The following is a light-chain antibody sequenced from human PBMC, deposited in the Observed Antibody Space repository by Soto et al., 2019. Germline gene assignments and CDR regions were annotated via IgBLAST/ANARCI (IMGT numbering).Light chain of an antibody. V-gene: IGLV3-21*04. CDR1: NIGSKS. CDR3: QVWDSSSDWV. Sequence: SYELTQPPSVSVAPGKTARITCGGNNIGSKSVHWYQQKPGQAPVLVIYYDSDRPSGIPERFSGSNSGNTATLTISRVEAGDEADFYCQVWDSSSDWVFGGGPKLTV. CDR2: YDS. J-gene: IGLJ3*02.